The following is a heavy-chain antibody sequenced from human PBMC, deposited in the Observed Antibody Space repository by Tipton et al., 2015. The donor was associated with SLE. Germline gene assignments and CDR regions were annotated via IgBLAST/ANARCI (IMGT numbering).Heavy chain of an antibody. CDR3: ARDPQQLVGLCYYYYMDV. Sequence: TLSLTCAVSGGSISSSNWWSWVRQPPGKGLEWIGEIYHSGSTNYNPSLKSRVTISVDKSKNQFSLKLSSVTAADTAVYYCARDPQQLVGLCYYYYMDVWGKGTTVTVSS. V-gene: IGHV4-4*02. CDR2: IYHSGST. D-gene: IGHD6-13*01. J-gene: IGHJ6*03. CDR1: GGSISSSNW.